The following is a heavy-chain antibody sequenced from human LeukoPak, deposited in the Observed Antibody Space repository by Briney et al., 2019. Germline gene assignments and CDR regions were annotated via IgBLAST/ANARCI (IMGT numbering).Heavy chain of an antibody. CDR2: VYYSGSA. Sequence: PSETLSLICTVSGGSVGSGTYYWSWIRQSPGKGLEWIGNVYYSGSAYYNPSLKSRVTMSVDTSKNQFSLKLSSVTAADTAVYYCARADPAVTTPDAFDIWGQGTMVTVSS. J-gene: IGHJ3*02. CDR1: GGSVGSGTYY. V-gene: IGHV4-39*07. D-gene: IGHD4-17*01. CDR3: ARADPAVTTPDAFDI.